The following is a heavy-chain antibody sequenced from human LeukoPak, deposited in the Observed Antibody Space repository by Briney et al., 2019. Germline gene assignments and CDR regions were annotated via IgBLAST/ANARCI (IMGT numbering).Heavy chain of an antibody. CDR2: IYYSGST. D-gene: IGHD2-15*01. J-gene: IGHJ4*02. CDR1: GGSISSSSYY. V-gene: IGHV4-39*01. Sequence: PSETLSLTCTVSGGSISSSSYYWGWIRQPPGKGLEWIGSIYYSGSTYYNPSLKSRVTISVDTSKNQFTLKLSSVTAADTAVYYCARPRLPGLFDYWGQGTLVTVSS. CDR3: ARPRLPGLFDY.